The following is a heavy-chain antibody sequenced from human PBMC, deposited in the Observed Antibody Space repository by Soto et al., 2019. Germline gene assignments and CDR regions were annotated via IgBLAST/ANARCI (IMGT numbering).Heavy chain of an antibody. CDR1: GFTFTSSA. CDR3: AAGGSGVYCGGDCYEPNWYFDL. CDR2: IVVGSGNT. V-gene: IGHV1-58*02. Sequence: QMQLVQSGPEVKKPGTSVKVSCKASGFTFTSSAMQWVRQARGQRLEWIGWIVVGSGNTNYAQKFQERVTITRDMSTSTAYMGLSSLRSEDRAVYYCAAGGSGVYCGGDCYEPNWYFDLWGRGTLVTVSS. D-gene: IGHD2-21*02. J-gene: IGHJ2*01.